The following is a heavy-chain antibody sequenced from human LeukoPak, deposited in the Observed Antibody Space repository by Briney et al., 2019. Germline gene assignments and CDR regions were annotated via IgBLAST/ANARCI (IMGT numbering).Heavy chain of an antibody. J-gene: IGHJ4*02. CDR1: GFTFSSYG. V-gene: IGHV3-23*01. D-gene: IGHD2-21*02. Sequence: PGGSLRLSCAASGFTFSSYGMSWVRQAPGKGLEWVSAISGSGGSTYYAGSVKGRFTISRDNSKNTLYLRMNSLRADDTAVYYCAKSHHVTAIDYWGQGTLVTVSS. CDR3: AKSHHVTAIDY. CDR2: ISGSGGST.